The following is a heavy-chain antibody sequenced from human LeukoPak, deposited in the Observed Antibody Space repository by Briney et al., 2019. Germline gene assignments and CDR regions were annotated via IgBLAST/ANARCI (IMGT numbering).Heavy chain of an antibody. J-gene: IGHJ4*02. V-gene: IGHV3-72*01. CDR2: NRNKANSYTT. CDR1: GFTFSDHY. D-gene: IGHD3-3*01. Sequence: QPGGSLRLSCAASGFTFSDHYMDWVRQAPGKGLEWVGRNRNKANSYTTEYAASVKGRFTISRDDSKNSLYLQMNSLKTEDTAVYYCARAHYDFWSGYYYDYWGQGTLVTVSS. CDR3: ARAHYDFWSGYYYDY.